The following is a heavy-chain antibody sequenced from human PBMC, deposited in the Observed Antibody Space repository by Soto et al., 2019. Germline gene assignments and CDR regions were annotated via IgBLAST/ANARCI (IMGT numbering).Heavy chain of an antibody. CDR2: IYYSGST. J-gene: IGHJ3*02. Sequence: SETLSLTCTVSGGSISSYYWSWIRQPPGKGLEWIGYIYYSGSTNYNPSLKSRVTISVDTSKNQFSLKLSSVTAADTAVYYCARDLDYDSSVSDAFDIWGQGTMVTV. CDR3: ARDLDYDSSVSDAFDI. CDR1: GGSISSYY. V-gene: IGHV4-59*01. D-gene: IGHD3-22*01.